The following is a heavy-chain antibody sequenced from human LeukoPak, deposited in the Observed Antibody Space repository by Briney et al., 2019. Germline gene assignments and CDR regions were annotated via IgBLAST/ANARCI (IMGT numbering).Heavy chain of an antibody. D-gene: IGHD6-13*01. Sequence: QPSETLSLTCAVYGGSFSGYYWSWIRQPPGKGLEWVSVISGSGGGTYYANSVKGRFTISRDNSKDTLYLQMNSLRAEDTAVYFCAKGGISARGWFDHWGQGTLVTVSS. CDR1: GGSFSGYY. J-gene: IGHJ5*02. CDR2: ISGSGGGT. V-gene: IGHV3-23*01. CDR3: AKGGISARGWFDH.